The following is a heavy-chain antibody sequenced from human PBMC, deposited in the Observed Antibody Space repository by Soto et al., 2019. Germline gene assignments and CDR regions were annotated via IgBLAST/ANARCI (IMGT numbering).Heavy chain of an antibody. CDR2: INYSGNT. CDR3: GRGGGSTDYVANYYFDY. CDR1: GGSLSSGSFS. J-gene: IGHJ4*02. V-gene: IGHV4-30-2*01. D-gene: IGHD4-17*01. Sequence: QLRLQESGSGLVKPSQTLSLTCTVSGGSLSSGSFSWGWIRQPPGKGLEWIGYINYSGNTYYNPSLRRRVTISRDMSTNQFSLKLGSVTAADTAAYYCGRGGGSTDYVANYYFDYWGRGTLVTVSS.